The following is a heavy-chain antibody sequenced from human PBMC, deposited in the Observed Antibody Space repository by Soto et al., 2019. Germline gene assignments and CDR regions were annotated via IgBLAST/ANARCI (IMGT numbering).Heavy chain of an antibody. J-gene: IGHJ4*02. Sequence: SETLSLTCAVSGASISTDNWWSWVRQPPGKGLEWIGEILHTGSTTYNPSLKSRVTMSADKSKNQLSLKLTSVTATDTAIYYCARNGVFSMDYWGQGILVTVS. V-gene: IGHV4-4*02. D-gene: IGHD2-8*01. CDR1: GASISTDNW. CDR2: ILHTGST. CDR3: ARNGVFSMDY.